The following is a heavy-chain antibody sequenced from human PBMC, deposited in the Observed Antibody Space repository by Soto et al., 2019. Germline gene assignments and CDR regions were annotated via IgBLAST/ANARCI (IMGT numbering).Heavy chain of an antibody. CDR3: TRDGDGRMTTNPYYYYGMDV. CDR1: GGSISGYY. D-gene: IGHD2-21*02. Sequence: SETLSLTCTVSGGSISGYYWSWIRQPPGKGLEWIGNVYYSGGAKYNPSVKRRVSISVDTSKSQFSLNLSSVTAADTAVYYCTRDGDGRMTTNPYYYYGMDVWGPGITVTVSS. CDR2: VYYSGGA. V-gene: IGHV4-59*01. J-gene: IGHJ6*02.